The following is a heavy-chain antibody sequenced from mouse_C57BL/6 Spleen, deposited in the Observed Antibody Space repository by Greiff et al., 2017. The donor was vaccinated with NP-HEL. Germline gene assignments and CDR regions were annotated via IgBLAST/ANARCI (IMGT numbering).Heavy chain of an antibody. D-gene: IGHD2-4*01. Sequence: QVQLKQPGAELVRPGSSVKLSCKASGYTFTSYWMHWVKQRPIQGLEWIGNIDPSDSETHYNQKFKDKATLTVDKSSSTAYMQLSSLTSEDSAVYYCARSTMITTYFDVWGTGTTVTVSS. CDR2: IDPSDSET. J-gene: IGHJ1*03. V-gene: IGHV1-52*01. CDR1: GYTFTSYW. CDR3: ARSTMITTYFDV.